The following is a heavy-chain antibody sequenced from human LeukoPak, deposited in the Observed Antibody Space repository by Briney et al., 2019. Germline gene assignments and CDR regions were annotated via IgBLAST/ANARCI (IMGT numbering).Heavy chain of an antibody. J-gene: IGHJ4*02. CDR3: ARHAFFDSTGYYYYFDY. V-gene: IGHV4-38-2*01. CDR2: VYHSGST. CDR1: GYSISIGYY. D-gene: IGHD3-22*01. Sequence: PSETLSLTCAVSGYSISIGYYWGWIRQPPGKGLEWIGSVYHSGSTYYNPSLKSRVTLSMDTSKNQFSLKLNSATAADTAAYYCARHAFFDSTGYYYYFDYRGQGSLVTVSS.